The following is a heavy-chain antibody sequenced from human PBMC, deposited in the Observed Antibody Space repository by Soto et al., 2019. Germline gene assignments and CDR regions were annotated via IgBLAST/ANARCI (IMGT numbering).Heavy chain of an antibody. D-gene: IGHD3-10*01. V-gene: IGHV4-39*01. Sequence: PSETLSLTCTVSGGSISSSSYYWGWIRQPPGKGLEWIGSIYYSGSTYYNPSLKSRVTISVDTSKNQFSLKLSSVTAADTAVYYCASLHVGRSGSYYNGRFDPWGQGTLVTVSS. J-gene: IGHJ5*02. CDR1: GGSISSSSYY. CDR3: ASLHVGRSGSYYNGRFDP. CDR2: IYYSGST.